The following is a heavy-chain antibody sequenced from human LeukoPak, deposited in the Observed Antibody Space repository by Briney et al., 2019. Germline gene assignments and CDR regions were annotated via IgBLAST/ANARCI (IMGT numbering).Heavy chain of an antibody. Sequence: GGSLRLSCAASGFTFSSYEMNWVRQAPGKGLEWVSYISSSGSTIYYADSVKGRFTVSRDNSKNTLYLQMSSLRAEDTALYFCARVLSIGFHYDYWGPGTLVTVSS. V-gene: IGHV3-48*03. CDR3: ARVLSIGFHYDY. CDR2: ISSSGSTI. J-gene: IGHJ4*02. D-gene: IGHD3-22*01. CDR1: GFTFSSYE.